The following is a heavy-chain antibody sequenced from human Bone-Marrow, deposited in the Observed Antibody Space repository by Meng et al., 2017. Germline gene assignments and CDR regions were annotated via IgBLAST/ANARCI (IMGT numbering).Heavy chain of an antibody. CDR1: GGSISSGGYY. Sequence: VQVKESGPGLVKPSPTWSLTCTVSGGSISSGGYYWSWIRQHPGKGLEWIGYIYYSGSTYYNPSLKSLVTISVDTSKNQFSLKLSSVTAADTAVYYCARVGYSGSRVTSYYFDYWGQGTLVTVSS. CDR3: ARVGYSGSRVTSYYFDY. CDR2: IYYSGST. J-gene: IGHJ4*02. D-gene: IGHD1-26*01. V-gene: IGHV4-31*01.